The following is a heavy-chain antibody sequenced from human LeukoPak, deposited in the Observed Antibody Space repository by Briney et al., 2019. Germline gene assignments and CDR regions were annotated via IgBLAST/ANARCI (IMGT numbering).Heavy chain of an antibody. CDR2: IKQDGSEK. J-gene: IGHJ6*02. CDR3: ARYDSSGYYVDGMDV. Sequence: GGSLRLSCAASGFTFSTYWMSWVRQAPGKGLEWVVNIKQDGSEKYYVDSLKGRFTISRDNAKNSLYLQMNSLRAEDTAVYYCARYDSSGYYVDGMDVWGQGTTVTVSS. V-gene: IGHV3-7*01. D-gene: IGHD3-22*01. CDR1: GFTFSTYW.